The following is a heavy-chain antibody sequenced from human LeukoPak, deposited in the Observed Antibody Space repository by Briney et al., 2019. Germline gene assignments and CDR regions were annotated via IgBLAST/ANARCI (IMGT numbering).Heavy chain of an antibody. CDR3: AKELLNTYYYDSSGSDY. V-gene: IGHV3-23*01. Sequence: GRSLRLSCAASGFTFSSYAMSWVRQAPGKGLEWVSAISGSGGSTYYADSVKGRFTISRDNSKNTLYLQMNSLRAEDTAVYYCAKELLNTYYYDSSGSDYWGQGTLVTVSS. D-gene: IGHD3-22*01. CDR2: ISGSGGST. J-gene: IGHJ4*02. CDR1: GFTFSSYA.